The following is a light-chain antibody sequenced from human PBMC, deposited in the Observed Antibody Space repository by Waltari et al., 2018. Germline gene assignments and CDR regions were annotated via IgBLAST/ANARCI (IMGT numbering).Light chain of an antibody. CDR1: QSVTRT. J-gene: IGKJ1*01. V-gene: IGKV3-20*01. CDR3: QKYGTRPAT. Sequence: EIVLPQSPGPLSLSPGERATLSCRASQSVTRTLAWYQQKPGQAPRLLIYDASIRATGIPDRFSGSGSGTDFSLTISRLEPEDFAVYYCQKYGTRPATFGQGTKVEIK. CDR2: DAS.